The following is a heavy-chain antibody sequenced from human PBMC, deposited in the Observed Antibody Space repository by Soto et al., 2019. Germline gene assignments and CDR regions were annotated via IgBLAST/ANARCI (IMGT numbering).Heavy chain of an antibody. J-gene: IGHJ3*02. CDR2: ISAYNGNT. Sequence: VASVKVSCKASGYTFISCGINWVRQAPGEGLEWLGWISAYNGNTKYAQKFQGRVTLTTDASTSTAYMELRSLRSDDTAVYYCARDPQYSGSLSGGGDAFDIWGQGTMVTVS. V-gene: IGHV1-18*01. D-gene: IGHD1-26*01. CDR1: GYTFISCG. CDR3: ARDPQYSGSLSGGGDAFDI.